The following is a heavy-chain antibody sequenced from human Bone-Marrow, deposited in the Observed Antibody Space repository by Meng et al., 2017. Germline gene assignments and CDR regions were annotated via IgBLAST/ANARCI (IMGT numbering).Heavy chain of an antibody. CDR2: ISSSGSTI. CDR1: GFTFSSYS. Sequence: GESLKISCAASGFTFSSYSMSWIRQAPGKGLEWVSYISSSGSTIYYADSVKGRFTISRDNAKNSLYLQMNSLRAEDTAVYYCARDQAGRDISNYYYYYGMDVWGQGTTVTVSS. V-gene: IGHV3-48*04. CDR3: ARDQAGRDISNYYYYYGMDV. J-gene: IGHJ6*02. D-gene: IGHD3-9*01.